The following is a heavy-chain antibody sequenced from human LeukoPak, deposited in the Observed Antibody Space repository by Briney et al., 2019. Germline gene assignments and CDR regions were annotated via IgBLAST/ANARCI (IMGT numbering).Heavy chain of an antibody. CDR2: IYYSGTN. J-gene: IGHJ6*03. Sequence: PSETLSLTCTVSGGSISSGGYYWSWIRQHPRKGLEWIVYIYYSGTNYYNPSLKSRVTISVDTSENQFSLKLNSVTAADTAVYYCARGPHVEYYHYYMDVWGKGTTVTVSS. CDR3: ARGPHVEYYHYYMDV. V-gene: IGHV4-31*03. CDR1: GGSISSGGYY.